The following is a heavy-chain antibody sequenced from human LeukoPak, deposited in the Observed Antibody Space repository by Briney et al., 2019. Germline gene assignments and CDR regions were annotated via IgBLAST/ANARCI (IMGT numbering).Heavy chain of an antibody. V-gene: IGHV3-7*03. CDR3: ARSSYRDYYYGMDV. Sequence: GGSLRLSCAASGFTFSSYWMSWVRQAPGKGLEWVANIKQDGSEKYYVDSVKGRFTISRDNAKNSLYLQMNSLRAEDTALYYCARSSYRDYYYGMDVWGQGTTVTVSS. CDR2: IKQDGSEK. D-gene: IGHD2-15*01. J-gene: IGHJ6*02. CDR1: GFTFSSYW.